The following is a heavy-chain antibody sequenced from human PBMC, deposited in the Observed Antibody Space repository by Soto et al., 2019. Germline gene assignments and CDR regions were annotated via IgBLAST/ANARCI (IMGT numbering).Heavy chain of an antibody. V-gene: IGHV1-18*01. D-gene: IGHD3-3*01. CDR2: ISAYNGNT. J-gene: IGHJ5*02. CDR1: GYTFTSYG. CDR3: ARGRHGARLRFLEWLPNNWFDP. Sequence: ASVKVSCKASGYTFTSYGISWVRQAPGQGLEWMGWISAYNGNTNYAQKLQGRVTMTTDTSTSTAYMELRSLRSDDTAVYYCARGRHGARLRFLEWLPNNWFDPWGQGTRVTVAS.